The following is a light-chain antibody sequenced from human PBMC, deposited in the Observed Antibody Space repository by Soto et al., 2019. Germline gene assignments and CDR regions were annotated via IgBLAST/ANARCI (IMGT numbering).Light chain of an antibody. V-gene: IGKV3-15*01. CDR1: QSVSSN. CDR3: QQYGT. J-gene: IGKJ3*01. Sequence: EIVMTQSPATLSVSPGERATLSCRASQSVSSNLAWYQQKPGQAPRLLIYGASIRATGIPARFSGSGSGTEFTLTISSLQSEDFAVYYCQQYGTFGPGTKVDIK. CDR2: GAS.